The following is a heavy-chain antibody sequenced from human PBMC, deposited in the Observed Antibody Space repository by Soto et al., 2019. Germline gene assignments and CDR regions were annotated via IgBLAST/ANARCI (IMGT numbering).Heavy chain of an antibody. CDR2: IYYSGST. Sequence: PSETLSLTCTVSGGSISISSYYWGWIRQPPGKGLEWIGSIYYSGSTYYNPSLKSRVTISVDTSKNQFSLKLSSVTAADTAVYYCASSYYDFWSGKNDAFDIWGQGTMVT. D-gene: IGHD3-3*01. V-gene: IGHV4-39*01. CDR3: ASSYYDFWSGKNDAFDI. CDR1: GGSISISSYY. J-gene: IGHJ3*02.